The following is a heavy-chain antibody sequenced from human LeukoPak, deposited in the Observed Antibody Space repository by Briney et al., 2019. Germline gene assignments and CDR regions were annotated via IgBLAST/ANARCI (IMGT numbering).Heavy chain of an antibody. J-gene: IGHJ6*03. CDR1: GFTFSSYS. Sequence: GGSLRLSCAASGFTFSSYSMNWVRQAPGKGLEWVSSISSSSSYIYYADSVKGRFTISRDNAKNSLYLQMNSLRAEDTAVYYCAREGVDFWSGYSFGSSVLLSWGYYYYMDVWGKGTTVTVSS. CDR2: ISSSSSYI. V-gene: IGHV3-21*01. D-gene: IGHD3-3*01. CDR3: AREGVDFWSGYSFGSSVLLSWGYYYYMDV.